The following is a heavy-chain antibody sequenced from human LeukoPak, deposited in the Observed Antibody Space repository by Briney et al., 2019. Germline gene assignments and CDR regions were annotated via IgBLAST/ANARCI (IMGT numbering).Heavy chain of an antibody. CDR3: AKVRYCSGVNCYPDDN. J-gene: IGHJ4*02. D-gene: IGHD2-15*01. Sequence: GGSPRLSCAASGFTFSDYSMHWVRQAPGKGLNWVAFIRYDGNNKYYADSVKGRFTISRDNSKNMLYLEMNSLSTEDTAVYYCAKVRYCSGVNCYPDDNWGQGTLVTASS. CDR1: GFTFSDYS. CDR2: IRYDGNNK. V-gene: IGHV3-30*02.